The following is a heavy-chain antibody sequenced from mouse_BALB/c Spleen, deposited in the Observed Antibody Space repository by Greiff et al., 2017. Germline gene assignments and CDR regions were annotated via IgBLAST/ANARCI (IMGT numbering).Heavy chain of an antibody. Sequence: EVKLVESGGGLVQPGGSLRLSCATSGFTFTDYYMSWVRQPPGKALEWLGFIRNKANGYTTEYSASVKGRFTISRDNSQSILYLQMNTLRAEDSATYYCARDTVKAMDDWGQGTSVTVSS. J-gene: IGHJ4*01. CDR2: IRNKANGYTT. D-gene: IGHD1-1*01. V-gene: IGHV7-3*02. CDR3: ARDTVKAMDD. CDR1: GFTFTDYY.